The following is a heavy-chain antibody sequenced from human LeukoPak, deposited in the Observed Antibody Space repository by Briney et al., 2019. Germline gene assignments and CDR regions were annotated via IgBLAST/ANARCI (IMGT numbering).Heavy chain of an antibody. J-gene: IGHJ6*03. CDR3: ARFAAGGSYYYCMDV. Sequence: GGSLRLSCAASGFTFSSYAMHWVRQAPGKGLEWVSVIYSGGSTYYADSVKGRFTISRDNSKNTLYLQMNSLRAEDTAVYYCARFAAGGSYYYCMDVWGKGTTVTVSS. CDR2: IYSGGST. D-gene: IGHD6-25*01. CDR1: GFTFSSYA. V-gene: IGHV3-66*01.